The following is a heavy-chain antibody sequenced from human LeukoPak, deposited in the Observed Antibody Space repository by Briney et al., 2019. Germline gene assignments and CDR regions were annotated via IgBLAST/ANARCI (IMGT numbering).Heavy chain of an antibody. D-gene: IGHD5-12*01. CDR2: IYYSGST. CDR1: GGSISSTSYY. V-gene: IGHV4-39*07. J-gene: IGHJ3*02. CDR3: ARGAVDIVATIKVAFDI. Sequence: PSETLSLTCTVSGGSISSTSYYWGWIRQPPGKGLEWIGSIYYSGSTYYNPSLKSRVTISVDKSKNQFSLKLSSVTAADTAVYYCARGAVDIVATIKVAFDIWGQGTMVTVSS.